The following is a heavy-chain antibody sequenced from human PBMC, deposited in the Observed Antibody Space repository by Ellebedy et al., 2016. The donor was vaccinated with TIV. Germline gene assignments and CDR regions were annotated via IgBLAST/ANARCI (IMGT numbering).Heavy chain of an antibody. CDR1: GDSISSYY. D-gene: IGHD2-15*01. CDR2: VYYSGST. V-gene: IGHV4-59*13. J-gene: IGHJ3*02. CDR3: ARYCSGGSCYSGVGAFDI. Sequence: SETLSLXXTVSGDSISSYYWGWIRQPPGKRLEWIAYVYYSGSTNYNPSLKSRVTISVDTSKNQFSLKLSSVTAADTAVYYCARYCSGGSCYSGVGAFDIWGQGTMVTVSS.